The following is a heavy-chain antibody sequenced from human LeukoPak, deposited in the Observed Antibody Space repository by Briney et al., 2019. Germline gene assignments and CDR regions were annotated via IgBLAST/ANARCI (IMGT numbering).Heavy chain of an antibody. CDR2: IKTDGSRI. V-gene: IGHV3-74*01. CDR3: ARGGFTTMVRGVIITLDAFDI. D-gene: IGHD3-10*01. Sequence: GGSLRLSCAASGFTFSSYWMHWVRQVPGKGLVWVSRIKTDGSRIGYADSVRGLFTISRDNARNTLSLQMNTLRAEDTSVYYSARGGFTTMVRGVIITLDAFDIWGQGTMVTVSS. CDR1: GFTFSSYW. J-gene: IGHJ3*02.